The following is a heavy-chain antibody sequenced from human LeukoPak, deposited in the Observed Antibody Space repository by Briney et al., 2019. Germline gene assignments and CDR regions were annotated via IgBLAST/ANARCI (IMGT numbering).Heavy chain of an antibody. CDR3: ARDLEEYSGSYSHFDY. CDR2: ISYGGSNK. V-gene: IGHV3-30-3*01. Sequence: GGSLRLSCAASGFTFSSYAMHWVRQAPGKGLEWVAVISYGGSNKYYADSVKGRFTISRDNSKNTLYLQMNSLRAEDTAVYYCARDLEEYSGSYSHFDYWGQGTLVTVSS. J-gene: IGHJ4*02. CDR1: GFTFSSYA. D-gene: IGHD1-26*01.